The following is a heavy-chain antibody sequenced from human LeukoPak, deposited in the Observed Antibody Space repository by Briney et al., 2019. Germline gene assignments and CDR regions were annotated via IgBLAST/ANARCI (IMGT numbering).Heavy chain of an antibody. CDR3: ARAGAVLLWFGESYSYYYYYMDV. CDR2: ISAYNGNT. CDR1: GYTFTGYY. Sequence: ASVKVSCKASGYTFTGYYMHWVRQAPGQGLEWMGWISAYNGNTNYAQKLQGRVTMTTDTSTSTAYMELRSLRSDGTAVYYCARAGAVLLWFGESYSYYYYYMDVWGKGTTVTVSS. J-gene: IGHJ6*03. V-gene: IGHV1-18*04. D-gene: IGHD3-10*01.